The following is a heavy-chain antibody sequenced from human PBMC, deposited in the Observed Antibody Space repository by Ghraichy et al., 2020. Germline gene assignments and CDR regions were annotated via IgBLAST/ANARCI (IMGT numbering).Heavy chain of an antibody. CDR3: ARDREGADWEYYFDF. V-gene: IGHV1-2*02. Sequence: ASVKVSCKASGYTFTGYSIHWMRQAPGQGLEWMGWINPNNGGTNFAEKFQGRITMTSETSTSTAYMDLSSLTSDDTAVYFCARDREGADWEYYFDFWGQGTLVSVSS. D-gene: IGHD2-21*02. CDR2: INPNNGGT. CDR1: GYTFTGYS. J-gene: IGHJ4*02.